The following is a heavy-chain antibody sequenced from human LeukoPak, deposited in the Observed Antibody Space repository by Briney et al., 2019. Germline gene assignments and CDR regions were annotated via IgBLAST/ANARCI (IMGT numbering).Heavy chain of an antibody. CDR2: IIPIFGTA. Sequence: GASVKVSCKASGGTFSSYAISWVRQAPGQGLEWMGGIIPIFGTANYAQKFQGRVTMTRDTSISTAYMELSRLRSDDTAVYYCARGPPYGGFGELLFHWGQGTLVTVSS. CDR3: ARGPPYGGFGELLFH. V-gene: IGHV1-69*05. D-gene: IGHD3-10*01. J-gene: IGHJ4*02. CDR1: GGTFSSYA.